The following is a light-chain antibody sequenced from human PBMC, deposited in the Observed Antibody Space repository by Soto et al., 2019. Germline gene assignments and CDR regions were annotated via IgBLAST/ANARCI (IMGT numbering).Light chain of an antibody. CDR1: QSVSSN. Sequence: EIVMTQSPATLSVSPGEGATLSCRASQSVSSNLAWYQQKPGQAPRLLIYGASTRATGIPARFRGSGSGTDFTLTISRLQSEDFAVYYCQQYNNWPPYTFGQGTKLEIK. CDR2: GAS. J-gene: IGKJ2*01. CDR3: QQYNNWPPYT. V-gene: IGKV3-15*01.